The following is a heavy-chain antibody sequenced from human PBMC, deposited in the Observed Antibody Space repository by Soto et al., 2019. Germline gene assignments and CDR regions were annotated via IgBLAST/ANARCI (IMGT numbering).Heavy chain of an antibody. Sequence: QLQLHESGSGLVKPSQTLSLTCTVSGASITFGGYSWSWIRQTPGKGLEWIGYINHLETTFYNPSFESRLTLSIDRAKNPSSPKLPSMSAADRAVYFCARGGGSDSFDYWGQGILVTVSS. J-gene: IGHJ4*02. V-gene: IGHV4-30-2*01. D-gene: IGHD1-26*01. CDR2: INHLETT. CDR3: ARGGGSDSFDY. CDR1: GASITFGGYS.